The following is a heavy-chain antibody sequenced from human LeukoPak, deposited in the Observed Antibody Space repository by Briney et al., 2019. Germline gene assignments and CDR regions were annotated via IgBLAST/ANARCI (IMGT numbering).Heavy chain of an antibody. CDR3: PKYEGSGRWYYDSSESVYFAY. V-gene: IGHV3-33*06. CDR2: IWYDESNK. CDR1: GFPFSSYG. J-gene: IGHJ4*02. D-gene: IGHD3-22*01. Sequence: PGGSRRLACAATGFPFSSYGMHWVRQAAGKGREWLAVIWYDESNKFYAEFVKGRFTISRDNSKNTLYLQMNSVRDEDTGVYYCPKYEGSGRWYYDSSESVYFAYWGQGTLVTVSS.